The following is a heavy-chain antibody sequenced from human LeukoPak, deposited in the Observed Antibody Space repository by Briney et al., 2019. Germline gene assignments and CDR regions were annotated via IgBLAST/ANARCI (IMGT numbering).Heavy chain of an antibody. CDR2: INHSGST. CDR1: GGSFSGYY. D-gene: IGHD3-3*01. V-gene: IGHV4-34*01. CDR3: ARGRARRITIFGVVIIFDP. J-gene: IGHJ5*02. Sequence: SETLSLTCAVYGGSFSGYYWSWIRQPPGKGLEWIWEINHSGSTNYNPSLKSRVTISVDTSKNQFSLKLSSVTAADTAVYYCARGRARRITIFGVVIIFDPWGQGTLVTVSS.